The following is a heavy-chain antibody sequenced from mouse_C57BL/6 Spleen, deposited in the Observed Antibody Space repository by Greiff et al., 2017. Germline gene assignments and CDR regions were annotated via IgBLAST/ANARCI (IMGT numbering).Heavy chain of an antibody. CDR1: GYAFSSSW. D-gene: IGHD1-1*01. V-gene: IGHV1-82*01. Sequence: VQLQESGPELVKPGASVKISCKASGYAFSSSWMNWVKQRPGKGLEWIGRIYPGDGDTNYNGKFKGKATLTADKSSSTAYMQLSSLTSEDSAVXFCARSGGSSYVWYFDVWGTGTTVTVSS. CDR2: IYPGDGDT. CDR3: ARSGGSSYVWYFDV. J-gene: IGHJ1*03.